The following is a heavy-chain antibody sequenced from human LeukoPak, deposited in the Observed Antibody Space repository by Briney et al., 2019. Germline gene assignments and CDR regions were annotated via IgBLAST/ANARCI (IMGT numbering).Heavy chain of an antibody. Sequence: GGSLRLSCAASGFTVSSKYMSWVRQAPGKGLEWVSVIYSGGSTYYADSVKGRFTISRDNSKNTLYLQMNSLRAEDTAVYYCARLDMDYYDSSGYGFDYWGQGTLVTVSS. CDR2: IYSGGST. V-gene: IGHV3-53*01. CDR1: GFTVSSKY. J-gene: IGHJ4*02. CDR3: ARLDMDYYDSSGYGFDY. D-gene: IGHD3-22*01.